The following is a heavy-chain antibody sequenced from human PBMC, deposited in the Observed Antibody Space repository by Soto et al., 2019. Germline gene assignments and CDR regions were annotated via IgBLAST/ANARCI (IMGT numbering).Heavy chain of an antibody. CDR2: IYYSGST. J-gene: IGHJ4*02. D-gene: IGHD5-12*01. Sequence: QLQLQESGPGLVKPSETLSLTCTVSGGSISSSSYYWGWIRQPPGKGLEWIGSIYYSGSTYYNPSLKSRVTISVDTSKNQFSLKLSSVTAADTAVYYCARRGLSGYEDFDYWGQGTLVTVSS. CDR1: GGSISSSSYY. V-gene: IGHV4-39*01. CDR3: ARRGLSGYEDFDY.